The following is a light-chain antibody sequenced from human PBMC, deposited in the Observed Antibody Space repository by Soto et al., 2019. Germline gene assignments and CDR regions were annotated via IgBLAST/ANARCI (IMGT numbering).Light chain of an antibody. J-gene: IGLJ1*01. V-gene: IGLV2-23*01. CDR1: SSDVGAYNS. CDR3: CSCAPATTSL. CDR2: KGT. Sequence: QTVLAQPASVSGSPGQSIPISCTATSSDVGAYNSVSWYQQHPHRAPQVIIYKGTQRPSGVSNRFSGSTSGNASSLTISAFQADDDADYFCCSCAPATTSLFGTGTTGSVL.